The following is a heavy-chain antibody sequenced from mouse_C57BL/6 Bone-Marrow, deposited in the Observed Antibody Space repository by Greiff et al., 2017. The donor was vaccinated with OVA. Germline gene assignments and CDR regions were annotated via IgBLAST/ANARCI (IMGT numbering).Heavy chain of an antibody. CDR3: ARWGYDYDWFAY. V-gene: IGHV1-50*01. J-gene: IGHJ3*01. CDR2: IDPSDSYT. Sequence: QVHVKQPGAELVKPGASVKLSCKASGYTFTSYWMQWVKQRPGQGLEWIGEIDPSDSYTNYNQKFKGKATLTVDTSSSTAYMQLSSLTSEDSAVYYCARWGYDYDWFAYWGQGTLVTVSA. CDR1: GYTFTSYW. D-gene: IGHD2-4*01.